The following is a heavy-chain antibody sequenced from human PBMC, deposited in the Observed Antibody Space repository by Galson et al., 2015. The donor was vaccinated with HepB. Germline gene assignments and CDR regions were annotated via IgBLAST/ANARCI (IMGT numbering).Heavy chain of an antibody. V-gene: IGHV3-43*01. Sequence: SLRLSCAASGFTFDDYTMHWVRQAPGKGLEWVSLISWDGGSTYYADSVKGRFTISRDNSKNSLYLQMNSLRTEDTALYYCAKWGRYYGSGIDAFDIWGQGTMVTVSS. CDR3: AKWGRYYGSGIDAFDI. CDR2: ISWDGGST. J-gene: IGHJ3*02. D-gene: IGHD3-10*01. CDR1: GFTFDDYT.